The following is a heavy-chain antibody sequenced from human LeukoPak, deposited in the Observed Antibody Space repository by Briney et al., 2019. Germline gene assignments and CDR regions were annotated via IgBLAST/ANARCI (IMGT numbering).Heavy chain of an antibody. V-gene: IGHV3-64*01. Sequence: GGSLRLSCAASGFTFSSYAMHWVRQAPGKGLEYVSAISSNGGSTYYENSVKGRFTISRDNSKNTLYLQMGSLRAEDMAVYYCARAGLRGIAAPPNWFDPWGQGTLVTVSS. CDR1: GFTFSSYA. CDR3: ARAGLRGIAAPPNWFDP. J-gene: IGHJ5*02. D-gene: IGHD6-13*01. CDR2: ISSNGGST.